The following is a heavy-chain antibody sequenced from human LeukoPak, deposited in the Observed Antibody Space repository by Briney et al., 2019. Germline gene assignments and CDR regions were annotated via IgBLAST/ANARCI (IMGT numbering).Heavy chain of an antibody. J-gene: IGHJ4*02. CDR2: IIPILGIA. CDR3: ASSIGYCSSTSCHPGDY. CDR1: GGTFSSYA. D-gene: IGHD2-2*01. V-gene: IGHV1-69*04. Sequence: SVKVSCKASGGTFSSYAISWVRQAPGQGLEWMGRIIPILGIANYAQKFQGRVTITADKSASTAYMELSSLRSEDTAVYYCASSIGYCSSTSCHPGDYWGQGTLVTVSS.